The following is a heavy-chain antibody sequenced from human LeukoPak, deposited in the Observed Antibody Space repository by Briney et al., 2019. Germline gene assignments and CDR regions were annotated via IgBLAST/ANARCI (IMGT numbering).Heavy chain of an antibody. CDR3: ARGNTGNWFDP. J-gene: IGHJ5*02. D-gene: IGHD1-14*01. CDR1: GYSFTNYW. V-gene: IGHV5-51*01. Sequence: PGESLKISCKGSGYSFTNYWLVWVRQMPGKGLEWMGIIYPADSNTRYSPSLQGQVTISADKSISTAYLQWSSLKASDTAMYYCARGNTGNWFDPWGQGTLVTVSS. CDR2: IYPADSNT.